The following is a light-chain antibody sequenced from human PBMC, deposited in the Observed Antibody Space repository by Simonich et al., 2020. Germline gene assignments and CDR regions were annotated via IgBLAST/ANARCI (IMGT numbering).Light chain of an antibody. Sequence: QSALTQPASVSGSPGQSITISCPGTSSDVGVYNYVSWYQQHPGKAPTLMIYDVSNRPSGVSNRFSGSKSGNTASLTISGLQAEDEADYYCSSYTSSSLVVFGGGTKLTVL. CDR3: SSYTSSSLVV. J-gene: IGLJ2*01. CDR2: DVS. CDR1: SSDVGVYNY. V-gene: IGLV2-14*03.